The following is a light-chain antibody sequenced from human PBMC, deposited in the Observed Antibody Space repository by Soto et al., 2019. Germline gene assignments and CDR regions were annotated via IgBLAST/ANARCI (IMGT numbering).Light chain of an antibody. J-gene: IGKJ4*01. CDR2: AAS. Sequence: DIQMTQSPSSLSASVGDRVTISCRASQDLDRWLAWYQQKPGEAPKVLIFAASSLQSGLPSRFSGGGSGTDFSLTISSLQPDDFATYYCKQSRSFPLTFGGGTKVDIK. V-gene: IGKV1-12*01. CDR1: QDLDRW. CDR3: KQSRSFPLT.